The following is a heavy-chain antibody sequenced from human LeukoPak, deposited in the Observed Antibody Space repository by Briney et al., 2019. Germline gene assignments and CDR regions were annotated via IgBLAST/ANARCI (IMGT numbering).Heavy chain of an antibody. V-gene: IGHV3-30*04. Sequence: PGRSLRLSCAASGFTFSSYAMHWVRRAPGKGLEWVAVISYDGSNKYYADSVKGRFTISRDNSKNTLYLQMNSLRAEDTAVYYCARETLVGATFAFDIWGQGTMVTVSS. CDR2: ISYDGSNK. CDR3: ARETLVGATFAFDI. D-gene: IGHD1-26*01. CDR1: GFTFSSYA. J-gene: IGHJ3*02.